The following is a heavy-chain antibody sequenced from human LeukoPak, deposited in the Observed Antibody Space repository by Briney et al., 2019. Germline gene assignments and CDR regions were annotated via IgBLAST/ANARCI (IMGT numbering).Heavy chain of an antibody. J-gene: IGHJ4*02. CDR2: ISTYNSNT. CDR1: GYTFTSYA. CDR3: ASEGYDSSGYAY. Sequence: GASVKVSCKASGYTFTSYAISWVRQSPGQGFEWMGWISTYNSNTNYVEKFQGRVTMTTDTSTSTAYMELSSLRSEDTAVYYCASEGYDSSGYAYSGQGTLVTVSS. V-gene: IGHV1-18*01. D-gene: IGHD3-22*01.